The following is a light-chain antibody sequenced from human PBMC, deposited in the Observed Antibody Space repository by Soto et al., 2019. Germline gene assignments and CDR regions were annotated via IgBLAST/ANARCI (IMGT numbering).Light chain of an antibody. Sequence: QSVLTQPPSASGSPGQSVTISCTGTSSDVGGYYYVSWFQQHPGKAPKLIIHEVNQRPSGVDDRFSGSKSGSTASLTVSGLQAVDEGTYYCSSYGGYNNVVVGTGTKVTVL. J-gene: IGLJ1*01. V-gene: IGLV2-8*01. CDR2: EVN. CDR3: SSYGGYNNVV. CDR1: SSDVGGYYY.